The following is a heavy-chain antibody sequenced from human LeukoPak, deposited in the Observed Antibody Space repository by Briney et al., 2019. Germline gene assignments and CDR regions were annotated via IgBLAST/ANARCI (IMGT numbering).Heavy chain of an antibody. J-gene: IGHJ4*02. CDR1: GYTFTGYY. CDR2: INPNSGGT. D-gene: IGHD3-22*01. CDR3: GRWRLPTIGVVNPSYYFDY. Sequence: ASVKVSCKASGYTFTGYYKPWVRQAPGQGLEWMGWINPNSGGTNYAQKLRGRVTMTRDTSISTAYIDLSSLRSDDTAVYYCGRWRLPTIGVVNPSYYFDYWGQGTLVTVSS. V-gene: IGHV1-2*02.